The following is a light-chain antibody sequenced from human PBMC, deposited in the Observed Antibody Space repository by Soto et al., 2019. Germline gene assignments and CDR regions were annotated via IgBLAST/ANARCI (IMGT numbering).Light chain of an antibody. CDR3: CPYAGGSTFLYV. Sequence: QSLLTQPASVSGSPGQSITISCTGTSSDVGSYNLGSWYQHHPDKAPKLMIYECSKRPAGVSTLLSGSASANPASLTISALQADAGADYYCCPYAGGSTFLYVLGTGTKVTVL. V-gene: IGLV2-23*03. CDR2: ECS. CDR1: SSDVGSYNL. J-gene: IGLJ1*01.